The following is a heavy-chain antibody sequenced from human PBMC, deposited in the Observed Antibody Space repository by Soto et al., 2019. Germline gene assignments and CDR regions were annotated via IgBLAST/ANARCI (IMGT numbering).Heavy chain of an antibody. Sequence: NNSAACNSIKQTPSRGLEWLGRTYYRSKWYNDYAVSVKSRITINPDTSKNQFSLQLNSVTPEDTAVYYCARYHFPEYSSSSGRGPGMDVWGQGTTVTV. J-gene: IGHJ6*02. CDR3: ARYHFPEYSSSSGRGPGMDV. V-gene: IGHV6-1*01. D-gene: IGHD6-6*01. CDR1: NNSAA. CDR2: TYYRSKWYN.